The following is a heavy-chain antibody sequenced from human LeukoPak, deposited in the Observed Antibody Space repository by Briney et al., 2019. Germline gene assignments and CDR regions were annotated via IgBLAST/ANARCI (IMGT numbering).Heavy chain of an antibody. Sequence: QTGGSLRLSCAASGFTFSSYAVSWVRQAPGKGLEWVSAISGSGGSTYYADSVKGRFTISRDNSKNTLYLQMNSLRAEDTAVYYCAKDLGFGEFGLDYWGQGTLVTVSS. V-gene: IGHV3-23*01. CDR3: AKDLGFGEFGLDY. D-gene: IGHD3-10*01. CDR1: GFTFSSYA. CDR2: ISGSGGST. J-gene: IGHJ4*02.